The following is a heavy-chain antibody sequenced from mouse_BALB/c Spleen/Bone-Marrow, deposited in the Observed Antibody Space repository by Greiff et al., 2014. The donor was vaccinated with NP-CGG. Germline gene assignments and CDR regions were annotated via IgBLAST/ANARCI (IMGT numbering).Heavy chain of an antibody. V-gene: IGHV2-9*02. CDR2: IWADGST. CDR3: ARITTATGAMDY. J-gene: IGHJ4*01. D-gene: IGHD1-2*01. CDR1: GFSLTNYG. Sequence: VQRVESGPGLVAPSQSLSITCTVSGFSLTNYGVHWVRQPPGKGLEWLGVIWADGSTNYNSALMARLSISKDNSKSQVFFKMNSLQTYDTAVYYCARITTATGAMDYWGQGTSVTVSS.